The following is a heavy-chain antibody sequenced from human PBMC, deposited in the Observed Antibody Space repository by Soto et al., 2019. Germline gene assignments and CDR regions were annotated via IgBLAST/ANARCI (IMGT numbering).Heavy chain of an antibody. J-gene: IGHJ4*02. CDR2: ISGSGDTA. CDR3: AKADDGYRWAPGDY. V-gene: IGHV3-23*01. Sequence: EVQVLESGGGLVQPGGSLRLSCVISRLTFSNYALNWVRQAPGKGLEWVSSISGSGDTAYYADSVKGRFTISRDNSKNTLYLQMSSLRVEDTALCYCAKADDGYRWAPGDYWGQGTLVTVSS. D-gene: IGHD5-12*01. CDR1: RLTFSNYA.